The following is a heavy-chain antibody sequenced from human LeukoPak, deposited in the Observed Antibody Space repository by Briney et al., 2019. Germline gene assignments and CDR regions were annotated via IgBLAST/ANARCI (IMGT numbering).Heavy chain of an antibody. V-gene: IGHV3-48*01. J-gene: IGHJ4*02. Sequence: GGSLRLSCAASGFTFSSYSMNWVRQAPGKGLEWVSYISSSSSTIYYADSVKGRFTISRDNAKNSLYLLMNSLRAEDTAVYYCAREMAIDYWGQGTLVTVSS. CDR1: GFTFSSYS. CDR3: AREMAIDY. D-gene: IGHD5-24*01. CDR2: ISSSSSTI.